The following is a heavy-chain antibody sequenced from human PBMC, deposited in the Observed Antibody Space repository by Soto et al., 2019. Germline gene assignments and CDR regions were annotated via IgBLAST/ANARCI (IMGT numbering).Heavy chain of an antibody. CDR1: GGTFSTYA. CDR2: VIHIFGTP. D-gene: IGHD2-15*01. CDR3: ARSQGGSSSLDIYYYYYYGMDV. Sequence: QVQLVQSGAEVKKPGSSVKVSCKAPGGTFSTYAISWVRQAPGQGLEWMGGVIHIFGTPKYAQKFQGRVTITADESTSTGYMELRSLRSEDTAVYYCARSQGGSSSLDIYYYYYYGMDVWGQGTMVTVSS. V-gene: IGHV1-69*01. J-gene: IGHJ6*02.